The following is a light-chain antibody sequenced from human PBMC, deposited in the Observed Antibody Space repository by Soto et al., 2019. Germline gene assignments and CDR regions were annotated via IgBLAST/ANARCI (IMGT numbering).Light chain of an antibody. CDR1: SSDLAIYNY. Sequence: QSALTQPACVSGSPGQSTTISSTGTSSDLAIYNYVSWYQQQPGKAPKLMIYQVTNRPSGVSNRFSGSRSGNTASLTISGLQAEDEADYYCSSYTDSSNYVFGTGTKSPS. V-gene: IGLV2-14*01. CDR3: SSYTDSSNYV. CDR2: QVT. J-gene: IGLJ1*01.